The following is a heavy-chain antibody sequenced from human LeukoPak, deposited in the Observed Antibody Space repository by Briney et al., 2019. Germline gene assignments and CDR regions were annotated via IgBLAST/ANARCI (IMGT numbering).Heavy chain of an antibody. CDR3: SRGRLIYYYDSRGYRPAEYFQH. V-gene: IGHV4-34*01. J-gene: IGHJ1*01. CDR1: GGSFSGYN. CDR2: INQSGST. Sequence: SETLSLICAVYGGSFSGYNWSWIRQPPGTGLERIGEINQSGSTNYNQSLKSRVTISVDTSKNQFSLKLSSFIAADTAAYYSSRGRLIYYYDSRGYRPAEYFQHWGQGTLVTVSS. D-gene: IGHD3-22*01.